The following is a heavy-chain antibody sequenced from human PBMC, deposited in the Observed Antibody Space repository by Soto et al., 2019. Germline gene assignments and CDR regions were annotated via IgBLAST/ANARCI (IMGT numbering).Heavy chain of an antibody. CDR2: TYYRSKWYN. V-gene: IGHV6-1*01. CDR3: ARDSHSSFDY. CDR1: GDSVSSNSAA. J-gene: IGHJ4*02. D-gene: IGHD4-4*01. Sequence: SQTLSLTCAISGDSVSSNSAAWNWIRQYPSRGLEWLRRTYYRSKWYNDYAVSVKSRITITTETSKNQFSLQLKSLTPEDTALYYCARDSHSSFDYWGQGTLVTVSS.